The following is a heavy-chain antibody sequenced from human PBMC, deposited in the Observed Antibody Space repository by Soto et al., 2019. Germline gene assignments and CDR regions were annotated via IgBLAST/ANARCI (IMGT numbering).Heavy chain of an antibody. CDR2: IYHSGST. Sequence: PSETLSLTCTVSGGSISSYYWSWIRQPPGKGLEWIGYIYHSGSTNYNPSLKSRVTISVDKSKDQFSLKLSSVTAADTALYYCARSNSGNYYEVFDYWGQGTLVTVSS. CDR3: ARSNSGNYYEVFDY. CDR1: GGSISSYY. J-gene: IGHJ4*02. V-gene: IGHV4-59*12. D-gene: IGHD1-26*01.